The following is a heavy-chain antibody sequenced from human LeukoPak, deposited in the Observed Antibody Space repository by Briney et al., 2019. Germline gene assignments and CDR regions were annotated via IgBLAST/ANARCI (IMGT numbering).Heavy chain of an antibody. D-gene: IGHD5-18*01. CDR3: AKDLLGVDTAMVGGDDY. CDR1: GFTFSSYA. V-gene: IGHV3-23*01. Sequence: GGSLRLSCAASGFTFSSYAMSWVRQAPGKGLEWVSAISGSGGSTYYADSVKGRFTISRDNSKNTLYLQMNSLRAEDTAVYYCAKDLLGVDTAMVGGDDYWGQGTLVTVSS. CDR2: ISGSGGST. J-gene: IGHJ4*02.